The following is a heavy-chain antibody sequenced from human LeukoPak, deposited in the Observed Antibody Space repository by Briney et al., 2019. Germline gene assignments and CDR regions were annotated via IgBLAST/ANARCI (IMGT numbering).Heavy chain of an antibody. D-gene: IGHD3-3*01. CDR3: AIALYYDFWSGYLH. V-gene: IGHV3-23*01. Sequence: PGGSLRLSCAASGFTFSSYAMSWVRQAPGKGLEGVSAISGSGGSTYYADSVKGRFTISRDNSKNTLYLQMNSLRAEDTAVYYCAIALYYDFWSGYLHWSQGTLVTVSS. CDR1: GFTFSSYA. J-gene: IGHJ4*02. CDR2: ISGSGGST.